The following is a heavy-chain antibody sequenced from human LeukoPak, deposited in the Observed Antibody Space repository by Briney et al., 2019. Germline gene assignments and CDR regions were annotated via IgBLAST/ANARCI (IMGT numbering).Heavy chain of an antibody. CDR3: ARDAGFIWGSYRSGPFDY. J-gene: IGHJ4*02. V-gene: IGHV4-4*02. CDR2: IYHSGST. D-gene: IGHD3-16*02. Sequence: ASETLSLTCAVSGASINNSNWWSWVRQPPGKGLEWIGEIYHSGSTNYNPSLKSRITISVVQSKNQFSLKLSSVTAADTAVYYCARDAGFIWGSYRSGPFDYWGQGTLVTVSS. CDR1: GASINNSNW.